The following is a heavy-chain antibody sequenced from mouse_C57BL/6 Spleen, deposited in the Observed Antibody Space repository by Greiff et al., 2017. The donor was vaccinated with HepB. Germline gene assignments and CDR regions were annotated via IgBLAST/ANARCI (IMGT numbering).Heavy chain of an antibody. D-gene: IGHD2-5*01. J-gene: IGHJ2*01. Sequence: VQLQQSGAELVKPGASVKMSCKASGYTFTSYWITWVKQRPGQGLEWIGDIYPGSGSTNYNEKFKSKATLTVDTSSSTAYMQLSSLTSEDSAVYYCARDHYSNLYYFDYWGQGTTLTVSS. CDR3: ARDHYSNLYYFDY. V-gene: IGHV1-55*01. CDR2: IYPGSGST. CDR1: GYTFTSYW.